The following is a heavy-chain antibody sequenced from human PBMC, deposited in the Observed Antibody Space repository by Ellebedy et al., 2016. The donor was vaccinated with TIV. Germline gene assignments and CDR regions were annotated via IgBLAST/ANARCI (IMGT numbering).Heavy chain of an antibody. CDR2: ISSNGGST. V-gene: IGHV3-64*02. CDR1: GFTFSNHA. CDR3: ARAGFGELSRIDH. Sequence: GESLKISCAASGFTFSNHAMHWVRQAPGKGLEYVSAISSNGGSTYYADSVKGRFTISRDNSKTTLYLQMGSLRADDMAVYFCARAGFGELSRIDHWGQGTLVTVSS. J-gene: IGHJ4*02. D-gene: IGHD3-10*01.